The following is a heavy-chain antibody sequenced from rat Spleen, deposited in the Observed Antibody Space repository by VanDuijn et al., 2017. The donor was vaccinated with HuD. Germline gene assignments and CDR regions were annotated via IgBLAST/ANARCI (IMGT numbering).Heavy chain of an antibody. CDR3: TRGTYFRH. V-gene: IGHV5S23*01. J-gene: IGHJ2*01. CDR1: GFTFSNYD. CDR2: ITNASGRT. Sequence: EVQLVESGGGLVQPGRSLKLSCAASGFTFSNYDMAWVRQAPTKGLEWVASITNASGRTYYPDSVKGRFTISRDTAQNTLYLQMSNLRSEDTATYYCTRGTYFRHWGQGVMVTVSS. D-gene: IGHD4-6*01.